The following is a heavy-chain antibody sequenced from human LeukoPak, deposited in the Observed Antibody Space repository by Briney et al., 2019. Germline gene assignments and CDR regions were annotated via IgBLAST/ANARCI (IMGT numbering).Heavy chain of an antibody. D-gene: IGHD6-13*01. CDR3: AALIIAAAGTEVFDY. Sequence: SGGSLRLSCAASGFTFSSYGMHWVRQAPGKGLAWVAVISYDGSNKYYADSVKGRFTISRDNSKNTLYLQMNSLRAEDTAVYYCAALIIAAAGTEVFDYWGQGTLVTVSS. V-gene: IGHV3-30*03. CDR2: ISYDGSNK. J-gene: IGHJ4*02. CDR1: GFTFSSYG.